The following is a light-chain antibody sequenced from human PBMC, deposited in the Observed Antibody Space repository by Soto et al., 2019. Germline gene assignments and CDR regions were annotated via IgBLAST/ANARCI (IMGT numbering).Light chain of an antibody. CDR1: QSIGSW. Sequence: DIQMTQSPSTLSASVGDRVTITCRASQSIGSWLAWYQQKPGKAPKLLIYDASSLESGVPSRFSGSGSGTEFTLTISSLQPDDFAIYYCQQYNSYSPSWTFCQGTKVEIK. CDR3: QQYNSYSPSWT. CDR2: DAS. V-gene: IGKV1-5*01. J-gene: IGKJ1*01.